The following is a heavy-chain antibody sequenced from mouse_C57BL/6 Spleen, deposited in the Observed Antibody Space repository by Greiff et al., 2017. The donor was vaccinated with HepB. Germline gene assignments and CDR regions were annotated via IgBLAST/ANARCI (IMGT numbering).Heavy chain of an antibody. Sequence: EVQLQQSGPELVKPGASVKISCKASGYSFTGYYMNWVKQSPEKSLEWIGEINPSTGGTTYNQKFKAKATLTVDKSSSTAYMQLKSLTSEDSAVYDCAMNDYYGSSYFDYWGQGTTLTVSS. CDR2: INPSTGGT. V-gene: IGHV1-42*01. D-gene: IGHD1-1*01. CDR1: GYSFTGYY. J-gene: IGHJ2*01. CDR3: AMNDYYGSSYFDY.